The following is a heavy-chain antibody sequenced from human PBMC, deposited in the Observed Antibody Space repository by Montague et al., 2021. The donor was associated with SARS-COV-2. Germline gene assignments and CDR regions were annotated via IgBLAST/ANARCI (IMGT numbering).Heavy chain of an antibody. CDR3: ARRGVVVIPAVVEYYYGMDV. CDR2: INYSGSA. V-gene: IGHV4-59*01. Sequence: SEPLSLTCTVSGGSISSYYWNRIRQSPGKGLEWIGYINYSGSANXNPSLKSRVTISVDTSKNQLSLNLSSVTAADTAVYYCARRGVVVIPAVVEYYYGMDVWGQGTTVTVSS. CDR1: GGSISSYY. J-gene: IGHJ6*02. D-gene: IGHD2-2*01.